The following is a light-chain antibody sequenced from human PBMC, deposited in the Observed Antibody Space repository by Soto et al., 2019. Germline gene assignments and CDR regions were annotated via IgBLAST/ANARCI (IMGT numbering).Light chain of an antibody. J-gene: IGKJ4*01. V-gene: IGKV3-11*01. Sequence: VLTQSPAILSLSPGERATLSCRASQSVSNYLAWYQQRHGQAPSLLIYDSSNRATGIPDRFSASGSGTDFTLIISSLESEDFAVYYCQQRRVWPLTFGGGTKVEIK. CDR3: QQRRVWPLT. CDR2: DSS. CDR1: QSVSNY.